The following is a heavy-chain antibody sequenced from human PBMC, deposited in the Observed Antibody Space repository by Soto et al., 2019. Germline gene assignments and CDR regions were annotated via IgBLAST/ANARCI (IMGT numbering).Heavy chain of an antibody. D-gene: IGHD3-10*01. CDR2: IYSNGNT. V-gene: IGHV4-59*08. Sequence: PSETLSLTCTVSGGSISNSYWSWIRQSPGKGLEWIGYIYSNGNTNYNPSLKSRLTISIDPSKNQFSLKLSSLSAADTAVYYCARHSPPFFYGSGPWEVRGQGTTVTVSS. CDR3: ARHSPPFFYGSGPWEV. CDR1: GGSISNSY. J-gene: IGHJ6*02.